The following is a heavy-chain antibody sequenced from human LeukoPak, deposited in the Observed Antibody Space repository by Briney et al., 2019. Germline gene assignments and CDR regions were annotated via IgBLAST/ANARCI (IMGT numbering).Heavy chain of an antibody. CDR1: GGSISSSYYY. D-gene: IGHD3-3*01. CDR3: ARGWRRYFDL. V-gene: IGHV4-39*01. J-gene: IGHJ2*01. Sequence: SETLSLTCTVSGGSISSSYYYWGWIRQPPGKGLEWIGSIYYSGSTYYNPSLKSRVTISVDTSKNQFSLKLRSVTAADTAVYYCARGWRRYFDLWGRGTLVTVSS. CDR2: IYYSGST.